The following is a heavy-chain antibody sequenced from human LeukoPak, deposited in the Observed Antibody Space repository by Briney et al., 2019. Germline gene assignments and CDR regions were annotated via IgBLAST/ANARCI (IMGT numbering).Heavy chain of an antibody. CDR1: GFTFSDYY. D-gene: IGHD3-10*01. J-gene: IGHJ5*02. V-gene: IGHV3-11*01. CDR3: ARARTTMVRGVIKARGFDP. Sequence: GGSLRLSCAAPGFTFSDYYMSWIRQAPGKGLEWVSYISSSGSTIYYADSVKGRFTISRDNAKNSLYLQMNSLRAEDTAVYYCARARTTMVRGVIKARGFDPWGQGTLVTVSS. CDR2: ISSSGSTI.